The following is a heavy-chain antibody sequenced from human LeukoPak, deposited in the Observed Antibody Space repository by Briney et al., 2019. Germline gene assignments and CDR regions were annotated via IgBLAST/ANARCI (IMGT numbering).Heavy chain of an antibody. D-gene: IGHD7-27*01. CDR2: INQDGSET. CDR1: GFTFSDYW. Sequence: GGSLRLSCAASGFTFSDYWMSWVRQAPGKGLEWVANINQDGSETYYVDSVEGRFTISRDNAKNSLFLQMSSLRAEDTAVYFCSGDPGDYWGQGTLVTVSS. V-gene: IGHV3-7*04. J-gene: IGHJ4*02. CDR3: SGDPGDY.